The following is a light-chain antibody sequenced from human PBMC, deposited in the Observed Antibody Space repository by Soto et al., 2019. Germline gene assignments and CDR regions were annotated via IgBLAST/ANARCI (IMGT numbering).Light chain of an antibody. Sequence: DIQMTQSPSSLSASVGDRVTITCRASQSISSYLNWYQQKPGKAPKLLIYAASSLQSGVPSRFSGSGSGTDFTLTINSLQAEDVAVYYCQQYLHTPRTFGQGTKVDIK. J-gene: IGKJ1*01. V-gene: IGKV1-39*01. CDR1: QSISSY. CDR3: QQYLHTPRT. CDR2: AAS.